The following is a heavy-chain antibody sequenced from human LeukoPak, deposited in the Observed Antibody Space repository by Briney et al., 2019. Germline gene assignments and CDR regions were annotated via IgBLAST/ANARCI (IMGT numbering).Heavy chain of an antibody. CDR2: IIPIFGTA. J-gene: IGHJ4*02. CDR1: GGTFSIYA. Sequence: ASVKVSFKASGGTFSIYAISWVRQAPGQGLEWMWVIIPIFGTANYAQKFQVRVTITTDESTSTAYMELSSLRSEDTAVYYCARAAAGDYPFDYWGQGTLVTVSS. CDR3: ARAAAGDYPFDY. V-gene: IGHV1-69*05. D-gene: IGHD6-13*01.